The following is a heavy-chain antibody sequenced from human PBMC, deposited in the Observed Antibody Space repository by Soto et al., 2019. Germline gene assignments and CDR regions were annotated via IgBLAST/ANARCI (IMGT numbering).Heavy chain of an antibody. V-gene: IGHV2-5*02. CDR3: AHFNTSRAGDY. CDR1: GFSLSTSGVG. Sequence: QITLKESGPTLVKPTQTLTLTCTFSGFSLSTSGVGVDWIRQPPGKALEWLALIFWDDDKRYSPSLRSRLTXTXXTSKNLGLLTMTNMDPVDTATYCCAHFNTSRAGDYWGQGTLVTVSS. CDR2: IFWDDDK. J-gene: IGHJ4*02.